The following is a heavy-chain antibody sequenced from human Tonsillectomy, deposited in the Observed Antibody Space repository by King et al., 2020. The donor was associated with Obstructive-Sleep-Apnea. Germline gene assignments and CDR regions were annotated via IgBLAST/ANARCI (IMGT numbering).Heavy chain of an antibody. J-gene: IGHJ6*02. CDR1: GGSISSGGYY. V-gene: IGHV4-31*03. CDR3: VRGQWGSGSYTSEFYYYGMDV. CDR2: IYYSGNT. Sequence: VPLQESGPGLVKPSQTLSLTCTVSGGSISSGGYYWRWIRQRPGKGLEWIGYIYYSGNTHYNPSLKSRVTISLDTSKNQSSLKLSSVTAADTAVYYCVRGQWGSGSYTSEFYYYGMDVWGQGTTVTVSS. D-gene: IGHD3-10*01.